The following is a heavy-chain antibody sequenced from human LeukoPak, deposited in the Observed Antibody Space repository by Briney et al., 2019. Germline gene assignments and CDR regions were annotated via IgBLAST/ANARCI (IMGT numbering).Heavy chain of an antibody. Sequence: GGSLRLSCAASGFTFSRYSGNWVRQAPGKGLEWVAYIRTSSGGIYYADSVKGRFTISTDTAKNSLYLEMNNLRDGDTAVYYCARDDSWAFDYWGQGTLVTVSS. CDR2: IRTSSGGI. D-gene: IGHD2-21*02. J-gene: IGHJ4*02. V-gene: IGHV3-48*02. CDR1: GFTFSRYS. CDR3: ARDDSWAFDY.